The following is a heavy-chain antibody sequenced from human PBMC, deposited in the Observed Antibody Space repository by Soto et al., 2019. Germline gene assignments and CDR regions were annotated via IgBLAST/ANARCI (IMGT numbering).Heavy chain of an antibody. D-gene: IGHD5-18*01. CDR1: GFTFNSYW. Sequence: EVQLVESGGGLVQPGGSLRLSCAASGFTFNSYWMHWVRQAPGKGLVWVSRINGDGSGTNYADSVKGRFTISRDNAKNTVHLQINSLRAEDTAVYYCARGIRNYYGMDVWGQGTTVTVSS. J-gene: IGHJ6*02. CDR2: INGDGSGT. V-gene: IGHV3-74*01. CDR3: ARGIRNYYGMDV.